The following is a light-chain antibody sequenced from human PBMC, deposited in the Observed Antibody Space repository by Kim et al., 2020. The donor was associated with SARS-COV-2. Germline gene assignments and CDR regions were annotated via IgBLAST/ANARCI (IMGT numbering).Light chain of an antibody. J-gene: IGKJ2*01. CDR2: GAS. CDR1: QSVSSNY. V-gene: IGKV3-20*01. CDR3: LQYGSSPGDT. Sequence: EIVLTQSPGTLSLSPGERATLSCRASQSVSSNYLAWYQQKPGQAPRLLIYGASSRATGIPDRFSGSGSGTDFTLTINRVEPEDIAVYHGLQYGSSPGDTFGHETKLEI.